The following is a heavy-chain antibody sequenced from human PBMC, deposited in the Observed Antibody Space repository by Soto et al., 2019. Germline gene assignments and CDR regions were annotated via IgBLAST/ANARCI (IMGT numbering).Heavy chain of an antibody. V-gene: IGHV6-1*01. CDR3: ARDLRVRGPPYYYYYMDV. CDR2: TYYRSKWYN. J-gene: IGHJ6*03. CDR1: GDSVSSNSAA. Sequence: SQTLSLTCAISGDSVSSNSAAWNWIRQSPSRGLEWLGRTYYRSKWYNDYAVSVKSRITINPDTSKNQFSLQLNSVTPEDTAVYYCARDLRVRGPPYYYYYMDVWGKGTTVTVSS.